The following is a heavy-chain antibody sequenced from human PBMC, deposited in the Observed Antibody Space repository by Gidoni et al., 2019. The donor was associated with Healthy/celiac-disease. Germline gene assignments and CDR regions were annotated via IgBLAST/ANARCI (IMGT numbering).Heavy chain of an antibody. Sequence: EVQLLVSGGGLVQPGGSLRLSCAASGFTFSSYAMSWVRQAPGKGLEWVSAISGSGGRTYYADSVKGRFTISRDNSKNTLYLQMNSLRAKDTAVYYCAKDLLTMVRGVIITKYGMDVWGQGTTVTVSS. D-gene: IGHD3-10*01. V-gene: IGHV3-23*01. CDR3: AKDLLTMVRGVIITKYGMDV. CDR2: ISGSGGRT. J-gene: IGHJ6*02. CDR1: GFTFSSYA.